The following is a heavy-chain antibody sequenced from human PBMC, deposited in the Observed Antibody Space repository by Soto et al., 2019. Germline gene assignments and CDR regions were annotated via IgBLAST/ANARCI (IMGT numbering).Heavy chain of an antibody. CDR2: TYYRSRWYN. CDR3: AGTSSLQWYYMDV. J-gene: IGHJ6*03. D-gene: IGHD1-7*01. CDR1: GDSVSSNSAA. V-gene: IGHV6-1*01. Sequence: SQTLSLTCVISGDSVSSNSAAWNWIRQSPSRGLEWLGRTYYRSRWYNDYAVSVRSRITVNADTSKNQFSLHLNSVTPVDTAVYYGAGTSSLQWYYMDVWDKGTTVTVSS.